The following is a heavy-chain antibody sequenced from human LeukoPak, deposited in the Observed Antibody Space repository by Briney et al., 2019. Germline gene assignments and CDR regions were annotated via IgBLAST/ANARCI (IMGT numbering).Heavy chain of an antibody. J-gene: IGHJ3*02. CDR2: INPNSGGT. Sequence: GASVKVSCKASGYTFTGYYMHWVRQAPGQGLEWMGWINPNSGGTNYAQKFQGRVTMTRDTSISTAYMELSRLRSDDTAVYYCARVMSGNMITFGGVTELDAFDIWGQGTMVTVSS. V-gene: IGHV1-2*02. D-gene: IGHD3-16*01. CDR3: ARVMSGNMITFGGVTELDAFDI. CDR1: GYTFTGYY.